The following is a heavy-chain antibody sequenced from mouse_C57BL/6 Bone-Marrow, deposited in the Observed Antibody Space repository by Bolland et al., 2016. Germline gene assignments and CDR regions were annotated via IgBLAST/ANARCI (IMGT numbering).Heavy chain of an antibody. Sequence: YTEYNEKFKGKATLTSDKSSSTAYMQLSSLTSEDSAIYFCARLVAMDYWGQGTS. CDR3: ARLVAMDY. V-gene: IGHV1-58*01. D-gene: IGHD1-1*01. J-gene: IGHJ4*01. CDR2: YT.